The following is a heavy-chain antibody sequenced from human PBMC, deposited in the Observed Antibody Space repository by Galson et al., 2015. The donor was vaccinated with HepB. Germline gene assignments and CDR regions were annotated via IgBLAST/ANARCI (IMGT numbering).Heavy chain of an antibody. V-gene: IGHV1-69*13. D-gene: IGHD2-15*01. Sequence: SVKVSCKASGGSFSSYAISWVRQAPGQGLEWMGKIIPIFGPANYAQNFQGRVTITADESTSTAYMELSSLRSDDTAMYYCARPLHPYCAGGTCYSFHYWGQGTLVTVSS. CDR1: GGSFSSYA. CDR2: IIPIFGPA. J-gene: IGHJ4*02. CDR3: ARPLHPYCAGGTCYSFHY.